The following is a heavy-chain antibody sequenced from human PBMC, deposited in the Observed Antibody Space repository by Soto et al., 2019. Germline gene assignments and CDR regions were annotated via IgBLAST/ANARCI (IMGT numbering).Heavy chain of an antibody. J-gene: IGHJ4*02. V-gene: IGHV3-21*01. CDR2: ISSSSSYI. Sequence: EVQLVESGGGLVKPGGSLRLSCAASGFTFSSYSMNWVRQAPGKGLEWVSSISSSSSYIYYADSVKGRFTISRDNAKNALYLQMNSLRAEDTAVYYCARGVAVAGTDEGDWGQGTLVTVSS. CDR3: ARGVAVAGTDEGD. CDR1: GFTFSSYS. D-gene: IGHD6-19*01.